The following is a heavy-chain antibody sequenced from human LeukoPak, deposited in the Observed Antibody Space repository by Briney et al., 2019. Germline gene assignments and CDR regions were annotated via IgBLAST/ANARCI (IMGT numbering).Heavy chain of an antibody. Sequence: GGSLRLSCAASGFTFDDYAMHWVRQPPGKGLEWVSGISWNSGNIGYAGSVKGRFTISRDNAKNSLYLQMNSLRAEDTALYYCAKGPPLRDYGMDVWSQGTTVTVSS. CDR1: GFTFDDYA. V-gene: IGHV3-9*01. J-gene: IGHJ6*02. CDR3: AKGPPLRDYGMDV. D-gene: IGHD2-21*02. CDR2: ISWNSGNI.